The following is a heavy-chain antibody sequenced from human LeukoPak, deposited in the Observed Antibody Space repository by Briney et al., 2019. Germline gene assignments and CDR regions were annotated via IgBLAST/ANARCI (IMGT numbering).Heavy chain of an antibody. Sequence: SETLSLTCAVYGGSFSGYYWSWIRQPPGKGLEWIGEINHSGSTNYNPSLKSRVTISVDTSKNQFSLKLSSVTAADTAVYYCARGERTKGLDYWGQGTLVTVSS. CDR3: ARGERTKGLDY. CDR1: GGSFSGYY. CDR2: INHSGST. V-gene: IGHV4-34*01. D-gene: IGHD1-14*01. J-gene: IGHJ4*02.